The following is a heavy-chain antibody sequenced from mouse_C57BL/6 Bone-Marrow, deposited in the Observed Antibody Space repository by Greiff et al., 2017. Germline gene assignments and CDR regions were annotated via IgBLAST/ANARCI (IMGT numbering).Heavy chain of an antibody. D-gene: IGHD3-2*02. CDR3: ARKGSSGYVNFDY. J-gene: IGHJ2*01. CDR2: IHPNSGST. Sequence: QVQLQQPGAELVKPGASVKLSCKASGYTFTSYWMHWVKQRPGQGLEWIGMIHPNSGSTNYNEKFKSKATLTVDKSSSTAYMQRSSLTSEDSAVYYCARKGSSGYVNFDYWGQGTTLTVSS. CDR1: GYTFTSYW. V-gene: IGHV1-64*01.